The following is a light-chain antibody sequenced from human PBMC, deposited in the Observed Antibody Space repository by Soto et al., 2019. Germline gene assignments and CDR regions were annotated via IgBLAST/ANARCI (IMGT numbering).Light chain of an antibody. Sequence: EIVMTQSPVTLSVSPGGRATLSCRASQSISDTLAWYQQKPGQAPRLLIHGASTRAPGFPARFSGSGSGTDFTLTISSLQSEDFAVYYCQQYNDSFPYTFGQGTKLEIK. V-gene: IGKV3-15*01. CDR2: GAS. CDR1: QSISDT. J-gene: IGKJ2*01. CDR3: QQYNDSFPYT.